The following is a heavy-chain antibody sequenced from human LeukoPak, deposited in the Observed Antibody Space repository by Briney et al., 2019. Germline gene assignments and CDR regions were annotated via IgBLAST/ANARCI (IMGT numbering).Heavy chain of an antibody. J-gene: IGHJ4*02. CDR3: ARGRDGYNPRPIDY. D-gene: IGHD5-24*01. Sequence: SETLSLTCAVYGGSFSNYYWSWIRQPPGKGLEWIGEINHSGSTNYNPSLKSRVTISIDTSKNQFSLKLSSVTAADTAVYYCARGRDGYNPRPIDYWGQGTLVTVSS. CDR2: INHSGST. V-gene: IGHV4-34*01. CDR1: GGSFSNYY.